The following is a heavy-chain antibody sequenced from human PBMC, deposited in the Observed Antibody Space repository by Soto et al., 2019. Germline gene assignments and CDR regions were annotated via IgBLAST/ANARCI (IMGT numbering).Heavy chain of an antibody. CDR3: ARDRVYDGARPEMVRRVFDY. CDR2: INPSGGST. CDR1: GYTFTSYY. J-gene: IGHJ4*02. D-gene: IGHD3-10*01. V-gene: IGHV1-46*01. Sequence: GASVKVSCKASGYTFTSYYMHWVRQAPGQGLEWMGIINPSGGSTSYAQKFQGRVTMTRDTSTSTVYMELSSLRSEDTAVYYCARDRVYDGARPEMVRRVFDYWGQGTLVTVSS.